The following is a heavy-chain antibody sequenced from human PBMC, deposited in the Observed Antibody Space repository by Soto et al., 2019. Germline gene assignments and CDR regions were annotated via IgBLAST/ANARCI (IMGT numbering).Heavy chain of an antibody. Sequence: PSDTLSLTCTVSVRSMSSYYWSWIRQPPGKGLEWIGYIYYSASTNYNPSLKSRVTISVDTTRNQFSLKLSSVTAADTAVYYCARDSGTTVTRLVHWGQGTRVTVSS. CDR1: VRSMSSYY. J-gene: IGHJ4*02. CDR3: ARDSGTTVTRLVH. V-gene: IGHV4-59*08. D-gene: IGHD4-17*01. CDR2: IYYSAST.